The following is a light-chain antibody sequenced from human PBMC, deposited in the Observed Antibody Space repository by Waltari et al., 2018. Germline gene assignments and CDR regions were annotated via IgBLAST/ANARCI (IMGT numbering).Light chain of an antibody. Sequence: QLVLTQSPSASASLGASVKLTCTLSSRHSSNVITWLQQQPEKGPRYVMKVNSDGSHSKGDRNPDRFSGSSSGTEHYLTISSRQSEDEADYYCQTGGHGTWVFGGGTKLTVL. CDR3: QTGGHGTWV. CDR1: SRHSSNV. J-gene: IGLJ3*02. V-gene: IGLV4-69*01. CDR2: VNSDGSH.